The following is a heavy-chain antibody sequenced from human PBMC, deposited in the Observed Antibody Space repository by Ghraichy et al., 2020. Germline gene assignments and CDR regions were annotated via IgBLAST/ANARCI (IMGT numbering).Heavy chain of an antibody. J-gene: IGHJ6*02. CDR2: IIPILGIA. V-gene: IGHV1-69*04. CDR3: ARGGLRWYNYYYGMDV. Sequence: SVKVSCKASGGTFSSYAISWVRQAPGQGLEWMGRIIPILGIANYAQKFQGRVTITADKSTSTAYMELSSLRSEDTAVYYCARGGLRWYNYYYGMDVWGQGTTVTVSS. D-gene: IGHD4-23*01. CDR1: GGTFSSYA.